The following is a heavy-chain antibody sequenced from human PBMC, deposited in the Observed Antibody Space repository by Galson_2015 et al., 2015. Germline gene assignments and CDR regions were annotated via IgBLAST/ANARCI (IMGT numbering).Heavy chain of an antibody. J-gene: IGHJ3*02. CDR1: GFTFSSYD. CDR3: ARSSLPCTNGVCPGAFDI. CDR2: IGTAGDT. Sequence: SLRLSCAASGFTFSSYDMHWVRQATGKGLEWVSAIGTAGDTYYPGSVKGRFTISRENAKNSLYLQMNSLRAGDTAVYYCARSSLPCTNGVCPGAFDIWGQGTMVTVSS. D-gene: IGHD2-8*01. V-gene: IGHV3-13*01.